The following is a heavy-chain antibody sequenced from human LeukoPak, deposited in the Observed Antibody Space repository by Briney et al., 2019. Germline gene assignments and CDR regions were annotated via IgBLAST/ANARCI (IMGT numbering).Heavy chain of an antibody. V-gene: IGHV3-15*01. Sequence: AGGSLRLSCAASGFTFSNAWMSWVRQAPGKGLEWVGRIKSKTDGGTTDYAAPVEGRFTILRDDSKNTLYLQKNSLKTEETAVYYCTTDLRYFDWLLEVAPNFDYWGQGTLVTVS. D-gene: IGHD3-9*01. CDR3: TTDLRYFDWLLEVAPNFDY. CDR2: IKSKTDGGTT. CDR1: GFTFSNAW. J-gene: IGHJ4*02.